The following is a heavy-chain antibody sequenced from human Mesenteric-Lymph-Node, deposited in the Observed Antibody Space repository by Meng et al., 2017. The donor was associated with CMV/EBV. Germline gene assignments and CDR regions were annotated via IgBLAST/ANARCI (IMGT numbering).Heavy chain of an antibody. J-gene: IGHJ6*02. CDR2: ISYDASNE. CDR3: ARESGVRAYGSGQCGMDV. CDR1: GFTFDDYT. D-gene: IGHD3-10*01. Sequence: GESLKISCAASGFTFDDYTMHWVRQAPGKGLEWVAVISYDASNEYYADSVKGRFTISKGNSKNTLYLQMNNLRAEDTAVYYCARESGVRAYGSGQCGMDVWGQGTTVTVSS. V-gene: IGHV3-30-3*01.